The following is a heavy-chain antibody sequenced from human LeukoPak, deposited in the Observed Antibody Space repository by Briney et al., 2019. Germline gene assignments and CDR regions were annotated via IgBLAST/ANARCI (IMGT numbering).Heavy chain of an antibody. CDR3: ARRGAGSSDAFDI. Sequence: GGSLRLSCAASGFTFSSYEMNWVRQAPGKGLEWVSSISSSSSYIYYADSVKGRFTISRDNAKNSLYLQMNSLRAEDTAVYYCARRGAGSSDAFDIWGQGTRVTVS. D-gene: IGHD1-26*01. CDR1: GFTFSSYE. J-gene: IGHJ3*02. V-gene: IGHV3-21*01. CDR2: ISSSSSYI.